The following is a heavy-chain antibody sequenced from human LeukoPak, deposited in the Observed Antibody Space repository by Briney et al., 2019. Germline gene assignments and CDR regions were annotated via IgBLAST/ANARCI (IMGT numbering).Heavy chain of an antibody. CDR2: IKEDGSEK. V-gene: IGHV3-7*01. D-gene: IGHD3-16*01. CDR3: ERDGGGFPNL. J-gene: IGHJ4*02. CDR1: GFTVNSFW. Sequence: PGGSLGLPCVASGFTVNSFWMIWVRQAPGKGPEWVANIKEDGSEKYSVDSVRGRFTISRDNAKNSLYLQMNRLRAEDTAVYYCERDGGGFPNLWGQGTLVTVSS.